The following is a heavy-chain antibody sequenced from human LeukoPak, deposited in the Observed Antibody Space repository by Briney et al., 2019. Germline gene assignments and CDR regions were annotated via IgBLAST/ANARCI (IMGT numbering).Heavy chain of an antibody. Sequence: ASVKVSCKASGYTFTGYYMDWVRQAPGQGLEWMGRINPNSGGTNYAQKFQGRVTMTRDTSISTAYMELSRLRSDDTAVYSCARGPGSSETHFDYWGQGTLVTVSS. CDR1: GYTFTGYY. D-gene: IGHD6-6*01. J-gene: IGHJ4*02. CDR2: INPNSGGT. CDR3: ARGPGSSETHFDY. V-gene: IGHV1-2*06.